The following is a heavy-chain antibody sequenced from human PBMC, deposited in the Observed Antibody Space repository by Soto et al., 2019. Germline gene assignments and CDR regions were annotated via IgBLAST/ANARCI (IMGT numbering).Heavy chain of an antibody. Sequence: SKTLSLTCSVSGGSISHYYWSWIRQSPGKGLEWIGFIFYSGNSNYNPSLKSRVSMSVDMSKNQFSLKLTSVTAADTAMYYCASHGEQWLIRRFDSWGQGTLVTVSS. CDR2: IFYSGNS. V-gene: IGHV4-59*01. D-gene: IGHD6-19*01. J-gene: IGHJ4*02. CDR3: ASHGEQWLIRRFDS. CDR1: GGSISHYY.